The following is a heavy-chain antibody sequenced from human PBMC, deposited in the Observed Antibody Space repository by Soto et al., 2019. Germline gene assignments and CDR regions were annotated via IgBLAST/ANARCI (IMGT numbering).Heavy chain of an antibody. CDR1: GYTFTGYY. D-gene: IGHD1-26*01. Sequence: VASVKVSCKASGYTFTGYYMHWVRQAPGQGLEWMGWINPNSGGTNYAQKFQGWVTMTRDTSISTAYMELSRLRSDDTAVYYCARSREGREKRMEENYYGMDVWGQGTTVTVSS. CDR2: INPNSGGT. J-gene: IGHJ6*02. CDR3: ARSREGREKRMEENYYGMDV. V-gene: IGHV1-2*04.